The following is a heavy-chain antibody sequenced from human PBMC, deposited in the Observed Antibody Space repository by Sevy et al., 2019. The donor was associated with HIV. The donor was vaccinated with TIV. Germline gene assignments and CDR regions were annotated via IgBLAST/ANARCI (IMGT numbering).Heavy chain of an antibody. V-gene: IGHV4-39*01. CDR1: GGSINSSTYY. Sequence: SETLSLTCTVSGGSINSSTYYWGWIRQPPGKGLEWIGSIYYSGSTFYNPSLKRRLTISVDTYKNQFSLRLNSVTAADTAVYYCVSYDYTWGGYWGQGTLVTVSS. D-gene: IGHD3-16*01. CDR3: VSYDYTWGGY. CDR2: IYYSGST. J-gene: IGHJ4*02.